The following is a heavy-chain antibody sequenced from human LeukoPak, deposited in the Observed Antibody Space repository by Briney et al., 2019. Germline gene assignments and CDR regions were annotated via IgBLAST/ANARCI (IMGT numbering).Heavy chain of an antibody. CDR3: ARKQQTVKSGPDY. CDR2: ISSSSSYI. V-gene: IGHV3-21*01. Sequence: PGGSLRLPCAASGFTFRTYSMNWVRQAPGEGLEWVSSISSSSSYIYYADSLKGRFTISRDNAKNSLYLQMNSLRAEDTAVYYCARKQQTVKSGPDYWGQGTLVTVSS. CDR1: GFTFRTYS. J-gene: IGHJ4*02. D-gene: IGHD6-13*01.